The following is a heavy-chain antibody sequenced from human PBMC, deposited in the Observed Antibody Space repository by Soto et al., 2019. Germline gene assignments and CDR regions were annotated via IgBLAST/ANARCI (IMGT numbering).Heavy chain of an antibody. CDR3: AREGFGSGHAGGFDV. D-gene: IGHD6-19*01. V-gene: IGHV3-23*01. J-gene: IGHJ3*01. CDR2: INDNGGAT. Sequence: EVQLLDSGGGLVQPGGSLRLSCAASGFTFRTSVMTWVRQAPGKGLEWVSTINDNGGATHYADSVKGRFIISRDNSRDTMFLQMNSLRAEDTAIYYCAREGFGSGHAGGFDVWGQGTMVTVSS. CDR1: GFTFRTSV.